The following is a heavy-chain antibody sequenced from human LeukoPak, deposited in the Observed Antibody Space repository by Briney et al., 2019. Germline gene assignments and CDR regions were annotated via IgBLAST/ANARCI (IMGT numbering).Heavy chain of an antibody. J-gene: IGHJ4*02. CDR2: ISYSGGST. CDR1: GFTFSSYG. V-gene: IGHV3-23*01. CDR3: ARDPPSVAGTFDS. D-gene: IGHD6-19*01. Sequence: GGSLRLSCAASGFTFSSYGMNWVRQAPGKGLEWVSGISYSGGSTYCADSVKGRFTISRDNSKNTLYLQMNSLRAEDTAVYYCARDPPSVAGTFDSWGQGTLVTVSS.